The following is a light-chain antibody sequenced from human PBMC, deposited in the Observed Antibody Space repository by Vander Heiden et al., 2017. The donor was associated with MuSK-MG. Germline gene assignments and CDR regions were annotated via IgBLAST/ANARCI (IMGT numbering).Light chain of an antibody. CDR2: AAS. J-gene: IGKJ5*01. Sequence: DIQMTQSPSSLSASVGDRVTITCRASQSISNYLNWYQQKPGKAPKLLIYAASSLQSGVPSRFSGSGSGTDFTLTISSLQPEDFATYYCQQSDSTPQVTFGQGTRLEIK. CDR1: QSISNY. V-gene: IGKV1-39*01. CDR3: QQSDSTPQVT.